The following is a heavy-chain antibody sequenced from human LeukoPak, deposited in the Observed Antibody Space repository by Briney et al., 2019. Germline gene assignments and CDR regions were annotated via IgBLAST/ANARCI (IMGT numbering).Heavy chain of an antibody. J-gene: IGHJ6*03. D-gene: IGHD1-20*01. Sequence: GGSLRLSCAVSGFTVSRYSMNWVRQAPGKGLEWVSYISSSSSTIYYADSVKGRFTISRDNAKNSLYLQMNSLRAEDTAVYYCAREPRGMTSYYYYYMDVWGKGTTVTISS. V-gene: IGHV3-48*01. CDR3: AREPRGMTSYYYYYMDV. CDR1: GFTVSRYS. CDR2: ISSSSSTI.